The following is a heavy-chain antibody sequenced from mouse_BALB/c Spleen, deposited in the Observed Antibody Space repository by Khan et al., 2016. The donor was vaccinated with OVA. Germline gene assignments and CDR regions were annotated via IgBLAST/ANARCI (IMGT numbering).Heavy chain of an antibody. CDR2: INTYTGEP. CDR1: GYTFTNYG. J-gene: IGHJ2*01. CDR3: ARRRGNFDFDY. D-gene: IGHD2-1*01. V-gene: IGHV9-1*02. Sequence: QIQLVQSGPELKKPGETVKISCKASGYTFTNYGMNWVKQAPGKGLKWMGWINTYTGEPTYTDDFKGRFAFSLETSASTAYLQINNLKNEDMATXCRARRRGNFDFDYWAQGTTLTVSS.